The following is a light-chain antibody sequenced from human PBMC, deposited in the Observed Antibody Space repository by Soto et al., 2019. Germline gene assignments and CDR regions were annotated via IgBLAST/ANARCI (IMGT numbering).Light chain of an antibody. J-gene: IGKJ1*01. CDR2: AAS. Sequence: DMHMTRCPSSLCSSVGDRVTITCRVSQNINNYLNWYQQKPGEAPKVLIYAASSLQGGVPSRFSGSGYGTEFTLTISSLQPEDFGIYYCQQYENYWTFGQGTKVDIK. CDR1: QNINNY. V-gene: IGKV1-39*01. CDR3: QQYENYWT.